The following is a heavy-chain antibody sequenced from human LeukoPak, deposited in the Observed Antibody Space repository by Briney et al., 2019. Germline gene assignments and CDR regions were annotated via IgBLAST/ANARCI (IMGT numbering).Heavy chain of an antibody. D-gene: IGHD3-10*01. Sequence: PGGSLRLSCAASGFTFSSYSMNWVRQAPGKGLEWVSSISSSSSYIYYADSVKGRFTISRDNAKNSLYLQMNSLRAEDTAVYYCARGRYGSGSYINFDYWGQGTLVTVSS. CDR3: ARGRYGSGSYINFDY. CDR2: ISSSSSYI. V-gene: IGHV3-21*01. J-gene: IGHJ4*02. CDR1: GFTFSSYS.